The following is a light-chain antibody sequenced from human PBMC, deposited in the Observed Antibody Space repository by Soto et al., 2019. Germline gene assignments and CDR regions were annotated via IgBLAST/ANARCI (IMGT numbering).Light chain of an antibody. CDR2: AAS. CDR1: QYITSY. Sequence: AIRMTQSPSSLSASTGDRVTITCRASQYITSYLAWYQQKPGKAPKLLIYAASTLQSGVPSRFSGSESGTDFTLTISSLQPEDFGTYYCQQVNNYPLTFGGGTKVDIK. J-gene: IGKJ4*01. CDR3: QQVNNYPLT. V-gene: IGKV1-8*01.